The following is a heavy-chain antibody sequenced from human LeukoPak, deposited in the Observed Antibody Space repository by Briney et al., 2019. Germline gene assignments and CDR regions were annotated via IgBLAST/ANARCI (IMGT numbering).Heavy chain of an antibody. J-gene: IGHJ4*02. CDR2: VLYDGGNK. V-gene: IGHV3-30*18. CDR3: AKDESSGWFDY. CDR1: GFTFSRYG. Sequence: PGGSLRLSCAASGFTFSRYGMHWVRQAPGKGLEWVAVVLYDGGNKYYADSVKGRFTISRDNSKNTLFLQMNSLRAEDTAVYYCAKDESSGWFDYWGQGTLVTVSS. D-gene: IGHD6-19*01.